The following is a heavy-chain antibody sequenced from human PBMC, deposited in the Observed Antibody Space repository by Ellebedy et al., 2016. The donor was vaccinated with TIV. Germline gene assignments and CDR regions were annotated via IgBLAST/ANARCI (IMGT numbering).Heavy chain of an antibody. CDR3: VKDRGDIIRDFDY. CDR1: GFTFSHYA. Sequence: GESLKIPCSASGFTFSHYAMHWVRQAPGKGLEYVSAINNNGGNTYYADSVKGRFTISRDNSKNTLYLQMSSLRPEDTAMYYCVKDRGDIIRDFDYWGQGTLVTVSS. D-gene: IGHD2-21*02. J-gene: IGHJ4*02. V-gene: IGHV3-64D*06. CDR2: INNNGGNT.